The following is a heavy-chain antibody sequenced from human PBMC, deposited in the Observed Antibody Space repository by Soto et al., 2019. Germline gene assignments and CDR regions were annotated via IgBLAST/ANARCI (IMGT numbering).Heavy chain of an antibody. CDR1: GFTFSSYG. D-gene: IGHD4-17*01. Sequence: QVQLVESGGGVVQPGRSLRLSCAASGFTFSSYGMHWVRQAPGKGLEWVAVIWYDGSNKYYADSVKGRFTISRDNSKNTLYLQMNSLRAEDTAVYYCARDAPTNGDYYYYYMDVWGKGTTVTVSS. CDR2: IWYDGSNK. CDR3: ARDAPTNGDYYYYYMDV. J-gene: IGHJ6*03. V-gene: IGHV3-33*01.